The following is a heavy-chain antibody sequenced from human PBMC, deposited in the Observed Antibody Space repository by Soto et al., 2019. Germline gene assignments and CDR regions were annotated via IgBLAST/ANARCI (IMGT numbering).Heavy chain of an antibody. CDR1: GGSISSYY. CDR2: IYYSGST. V-gene: IGHV4-59*01. J-gene: IGHJ4*02. CDR3: ARVTPRGEGSSWYDPLYYFDY. D-gene: IGHD6-13*01. Sequence: PSETLSLTCTVSGGSISSYYWSWIRQPPWKGLEWIGYIYYSGSTNYNPSLKSRVTISVDTSKNQFSLKLSSVTAADTAVYYCARVTPRGEGSSWYDPLYYFDYWGQGTLVTVSS.